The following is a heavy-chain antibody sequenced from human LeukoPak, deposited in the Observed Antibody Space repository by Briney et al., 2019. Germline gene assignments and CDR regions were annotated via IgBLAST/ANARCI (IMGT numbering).Heavy chain of an antibody. CDR1: GYTFTGYY. J-gene: IGHJ4*02. CDR3: ARGHDSSGYYLPSDY. Sequence: ASVKVSCKASGYTFTGYYMHWVRQAPGQGLEWMGWINPNSGGTNYAQKFQGRVTMTRDTSISTAYMELSRLRSDDTAVYYCARGHDSSGYYLPSDYWGQGTLVTVSS. V-gene: IGHV1-2*02. D-gene: IGHD3-22*01. CDR2: INPNSGGT.